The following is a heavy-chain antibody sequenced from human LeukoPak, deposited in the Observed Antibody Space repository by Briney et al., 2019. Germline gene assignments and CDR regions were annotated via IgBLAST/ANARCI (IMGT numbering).Heavy chain of an antibody. CDR2: INAGNGNT. CDR3: ARERGSGGPGLPRLYYYYYYGMDV. Sequence: GASVKVSCKASGYTFTSYAMHWVRQAPGQRLEWMGWINAGNGNTKYSQKFQGRVTITRDTSASTAYMELSSLRSEDTAVYYCARERGSGGPGLPRLYYYYYYGMDVWGQGTTVTVSS. J-gene: IGHJ6*02. V-gene: IGHV1-3*01. CDR1: GYTFTSYA. D-gene: IGHD3-10*01.